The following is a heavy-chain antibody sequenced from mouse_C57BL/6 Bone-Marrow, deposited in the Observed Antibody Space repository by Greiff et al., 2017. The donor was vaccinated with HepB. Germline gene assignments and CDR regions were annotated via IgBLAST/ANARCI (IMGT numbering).Heavy chain of an antibody. J-gene: IGHJ2*01. V-gene: IGHV1-81*01. D-gene: IGHD1-1*01. CDR1: GYTFTSYG. CDR3: ARGGGITTVYFDY. CDR2: IYPRSGNT. Sequence: QVHVKQSGAELARPGASVKLSCKASGYTFTSYGISWVKQRTGQGLEWIGEIYPRSGNTYYNEKFKGKATLTADKSSSTAYMELRSLTSEDSAVYFCARGGGITTVYFDYWGQGTTLTVSS.